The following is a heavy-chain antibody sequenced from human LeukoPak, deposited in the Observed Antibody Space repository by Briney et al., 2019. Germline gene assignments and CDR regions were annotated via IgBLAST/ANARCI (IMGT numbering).Heavy chain of an antibody. CDR1: GFTVITND. J-gene: IGHJ4*02. Sequence: PGGPLRLSCAASGFTVITNDMTWVRQAPGKGLEWVSVLYSDGNTKYADSVQGRFTISRDNSKNTLSLEMNSLSPDDTAVYYCARGVEPLAANTLAYWGQGTLVTVSS. V-gene: IGHV3-53*01. D-gene: IGHD1-14*01. CDR3: ARGVEPLAANTLAY. CDR2: LYSDGNT.